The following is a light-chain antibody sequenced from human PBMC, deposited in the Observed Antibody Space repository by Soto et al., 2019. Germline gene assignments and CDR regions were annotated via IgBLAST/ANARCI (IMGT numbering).Light chain of an antibody. CDR3: QQYGTSPRT. CDR1: QGIGNY. V-gene: IGKV1-27*01. CDR2: AAS. J-gene: IGKJ1*01. Sequence: DIQMTQSPSSLSASVGDRVTITCRASQGIGNYLAWYQQKSGKVPKLLIYAASTLQSGVPSRFSGSGSGTDFTLTISRLEPEDFAVYYCQQYGTSPRTFGQGTKVDIK.